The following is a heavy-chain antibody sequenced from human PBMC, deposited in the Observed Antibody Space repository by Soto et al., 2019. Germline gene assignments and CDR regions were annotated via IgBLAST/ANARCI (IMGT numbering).Heavy chain of an antibody. CDR2: INSDGSST. Sequence: EVQLVESGGGLVQPGGSLRLSCAASGFTFGGSGMHWVRQAPGKGLVWVSRINSDGSSTSDADSVKGRFTISRDNAKSTLYLQMNSLRAEDTAVYYCVRGTNFDYWGQGTLVTVSS. CDR3: VRGTNFDY. CDR1: GFTFGGSG. J-gene: IGHJ4*02. D-gene: IGHD1-1*01. V-gene: IGHV3-74*01.